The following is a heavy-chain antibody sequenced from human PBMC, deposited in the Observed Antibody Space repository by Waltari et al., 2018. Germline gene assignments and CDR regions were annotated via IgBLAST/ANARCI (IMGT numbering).Heavy chain of an antibody. Sequence: EVQLVESGGGLIQPGGSLRLSCAASGIIDSANNMNWVRQAPRKGRQWVSVIYSAGRTYYADSVKGRFTISRDNTKNTVYLQMNNLKTEDTAVYYCARPGEGPSSHWGQGTLVTVSS. CDR2: IYSAGRT. CDR3: ARPGEGPSSH. D-gene: IGHD4-17*01. V-gene: IGHV3-53*01. CDR1: GIIDSANN. J-gene: IGHJ4*02.